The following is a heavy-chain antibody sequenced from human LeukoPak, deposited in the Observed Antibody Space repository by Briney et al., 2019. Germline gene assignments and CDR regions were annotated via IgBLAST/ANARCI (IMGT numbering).Heavy chain of an antibody. CDR3: AKGEGWQQPYYYYMDV. D-gene: IGHD6-13*01. CDR2: ISYDGSNK. V-gene: IGHV3-30*04. CDR1: GFTFSSYA. Sequence: GGSLRLSCAASGFTFSSYAMHWVRQAPGKGLEWVAVISYDGSNKYYADSVKGRFTISRDNSKNTQYLQMNSLRAEDTAVYYCAKGEGWQQPYYYYMDVWGKGTTVTISS. J-gene: IGHJ6*03.